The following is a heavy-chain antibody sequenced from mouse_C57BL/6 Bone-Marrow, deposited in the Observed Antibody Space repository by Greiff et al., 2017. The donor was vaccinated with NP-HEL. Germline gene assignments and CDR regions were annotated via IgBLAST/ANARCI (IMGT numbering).Heavy chain of an antibody. J-gene: IGHJ4*01. Sequence: QVQLKQSGPELVKPGASVKISCKASGYAFSSSWMNWVKQRPGKGLEWIGRIYPGDGDTNYNGKFKGKATLTADKSSSTAYMQLSSLTSEDSAVYFCARSVGLGAMDYWGQGTSVTVSS. V-gene: IGHV1-82*01. CDR2: IYPGDGDT. D-gene: IGHD3-3*01. CDR3: ARSVGLGAMDY. CDR1: GYAFSSSW.